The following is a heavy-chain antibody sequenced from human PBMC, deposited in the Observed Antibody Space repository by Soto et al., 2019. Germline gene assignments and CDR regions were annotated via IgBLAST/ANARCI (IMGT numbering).Heavy chain of an antibody. CDR3: TKDPHMDV. CDR2: ISYDGRNT. CDR1: GFTFRSYG. V-gene: IGHV3-30*18. J-gene: IGHJ6*02. Sequence: GGSLRLSCAASGFTFRSYGMYWVRQAPGKGLEWLTAISYDGRNTYYGDSVKGRFTISRGNSKNTVYLQMNSLRLEDMAVYYCTKDPHMDVWGQGTPVTVSS.